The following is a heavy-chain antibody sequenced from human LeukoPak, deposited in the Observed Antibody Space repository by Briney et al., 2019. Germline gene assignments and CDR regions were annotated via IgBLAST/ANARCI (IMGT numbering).Heavy chain of an antibody. J-gene: IGHJ4*02. V-gene: IGHV3-21*06. CDR3: ARDWFHAIDY. Sequence: GGSLRLSCAASGFTFSTYCMNWVRQAPGKGLEWVSSISSNSRYIYNADSMRGRFTISRDNAKNSLYLQMNSLRAEDTAVYYCARDWFHAIDYWGQGTLVTVSS. CDR2: ISSNSRYI. D-gene: IGHD2/OR15-2a*01. CDR1: GFTFSTYC.